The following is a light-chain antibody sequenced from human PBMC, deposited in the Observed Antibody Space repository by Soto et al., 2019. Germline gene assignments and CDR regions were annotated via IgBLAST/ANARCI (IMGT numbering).Light chain of an antibody. V-gene: IGLV2-11*01. Sequence: QSVLTQPRSVSGSPVQSVTISCTGTSSDVGGYNYVSWYQQHPGKAPKLMIYDVSKRPSGVPDRFSGSKSGNTASLTISGLQAEDEADYYCCSYAGSYGVFGTGTKVNVL. CDR1: SSDVGGYNY. CDR3: CSYAGSYGV. CDR2: DVS. J-gene: IGLJ1*01.